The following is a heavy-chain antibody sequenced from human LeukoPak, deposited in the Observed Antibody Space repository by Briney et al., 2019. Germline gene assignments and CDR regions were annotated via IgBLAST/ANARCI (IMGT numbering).Heavy chain of an antibody. CDR3: AKAGYCSSTSCFTYYYYYMDV. V-gene: IGHV3-43*01. CDR1: GFTFDDYT. CDR2: ISWDGGST. Sequence: GGSLRLSCAASGFTFDDYTMHWVRQAPGKGLEWVSLISWDGGSTYYADSVKGRFTISRDNSKNSLYLQMNSLRTEDTALYYGAKAGYCSSTSCFTYYYYYMDVWGKGTTVTVSS. D-gene: IGHD2-2*01. J-gene: IGHJ6*03.